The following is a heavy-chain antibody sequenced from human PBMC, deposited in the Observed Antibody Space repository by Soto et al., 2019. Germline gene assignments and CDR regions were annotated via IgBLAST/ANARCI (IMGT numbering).Heavy chain of an antibody. CDR2: IKHDGTET. V-gene: IGHV3-7*05. CDR1: GFTFSSYW. D-gene: IGHD6-19*01. J-gene: IGHJ4*02. CDR3: VRPVRGSASEC. Sequence: EVQLVESGGDLVHPGESLRLSCAVFGFTFSSYWMGWVRQAPGKGLEWVATIKHDGTETYYVDCVRGRFTISRDNSRNSLYLQMNSLRAEDMAVYYCVRPVRGSASECWGQGTLVTVSS.